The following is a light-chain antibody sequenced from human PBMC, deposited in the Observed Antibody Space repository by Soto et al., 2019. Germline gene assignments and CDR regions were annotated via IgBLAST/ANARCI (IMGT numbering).Light chain of an antibody. Sequence: QSALTQPPSASGSPGQSVTISCTGTPSDVGGSNSVSWYQQHPGKAPNLMIYDVARWPSGVPDRFSGSKSGNTASLTISGLQAEDEADYFCCSYAGGYTYLFGTGTKLTVL. V-gene: IGLV2-11*01. J-gene: IGLJ1*01. CDR3: CSYAGGYTYL. CDR2: DVA. CDR1: PSDVGGSNS.